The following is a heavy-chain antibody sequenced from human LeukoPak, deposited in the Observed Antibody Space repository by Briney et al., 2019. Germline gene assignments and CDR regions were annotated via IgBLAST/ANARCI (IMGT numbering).Heavy chain of an antibody. CDR1: GFTFSTNS. D-gene: IGHD1-26*01. J-gene: IGHJ5*02. V-gene: IGHV3-64D*08. CDR2: ITSNGGST. Sequence: GGSLRLSCAASGFTFSTNSMHWVRQAPGKGLEFVSAITSNGGSTYYADSVKGRFTISRDNSKNTLYLQMSSLRAEDTGVYYCVTVGMTSIWSYLRFDPRGQGTLVSVSS. CDR3: VTVGMTSIWSYLRFDP.